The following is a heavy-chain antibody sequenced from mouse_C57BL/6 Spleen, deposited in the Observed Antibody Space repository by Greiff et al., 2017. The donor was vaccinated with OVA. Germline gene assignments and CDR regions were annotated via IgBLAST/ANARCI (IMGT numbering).Heavy chain of an antibody. D-gene: IGHD2-5*01. J-gene: IGHJ1*03. CDR1: GYTFTSYW. CDR3: ATVTYSNYGYFDV. V-gene: IGHV1-55*01. Sequence: QVQLQQPGAELVKPGASVKMSCKASGYTFTSYWITWVKQRPGQGLEWIGDFYPGSGSTNYNEKFKGKATLTVDTSSSTAYMQLSSLTSEDSAVYYCATVTYSNYGYFDVWGTGTTVTVSS. CDR2: FYPGSGST.